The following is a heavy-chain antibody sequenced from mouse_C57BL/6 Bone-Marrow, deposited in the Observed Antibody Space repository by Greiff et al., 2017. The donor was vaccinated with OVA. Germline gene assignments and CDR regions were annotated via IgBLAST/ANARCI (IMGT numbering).Heavy chain of an antibody. CDR2: IDPSDSYT. CDR3: ARRRSYYGNWYFDV. D-gene: IGHD2-10*01. J-gene: IGHJ1*03. V-gene: IGHV1-59*01. CDR1: GYTFTSSW. Sequence: VKLQQPGAELVRPGTSVKLSCKASGYTFTSSWMHWVKQRPGQGLEWIGVIDPSDSYTNYNQKLKGKATLTVDTSSSTAYMQLSSLTSEDSAVYYCARRRSYYGNWYFDVWGTGTTVTVSS.